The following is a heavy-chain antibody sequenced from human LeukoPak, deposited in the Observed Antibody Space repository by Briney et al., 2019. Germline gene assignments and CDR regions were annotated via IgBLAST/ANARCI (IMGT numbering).Heavy chain of an antibody. J-gene: IGHJ4*02. Sequence: ASVKVSCKASGYTFTSYYMHWVRQAPGQGLEWMGIINPSGGSTSYAQKFQGRVTRTRDTSTSTVYMELSSLRSEDTAVYYCARDGSRIAVAGIPFDYWGQGTLVTVSS. V-gene: IGHV1-46*01. D-gene: IGHD6-19*01. CDR1: GYTFTSYY. CDR2: INPSGGST. CDR3: ARDGSRIAVAGIPFDY.